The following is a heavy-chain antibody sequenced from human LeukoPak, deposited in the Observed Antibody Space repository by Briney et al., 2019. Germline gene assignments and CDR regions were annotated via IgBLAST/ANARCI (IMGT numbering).Heavy chain of an antibody. Sequence: PGGSLRLSCAASGFTFSNAWMSWVRQAPGRGLEWVGHIKSKTDGGTTDFAAPVKGRFTISRDDSKNTLYLQMNGLRTEDTAVYYCTTDPPRYSSRWLGLVYYYMDVWGKGTTVTVSS. CDR1: GFTFSNAW. J-gene: IGHJ6*03. V-gene: IGHV3-15*01. D-gene: IGHD6-13*01. CDR2: IKSKTDGGTT. CDR3: TTDPPRYSSRWLGLVYYYMDV.